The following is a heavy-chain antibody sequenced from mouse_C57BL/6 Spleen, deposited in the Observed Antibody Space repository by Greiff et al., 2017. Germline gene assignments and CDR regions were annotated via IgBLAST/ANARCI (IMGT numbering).Heavy chain of an antibody. Sequence: VQLQQPGAELVKPGASVKLSCKASGYTFTSYWMQWVKQRPGQGLEWIGEIDPSDSYTNYNQKFKGKATLTVDTSSSTAYMQLSSLTSEDSAVYYCARNYGNYGYFDVWGTGTTVTVSS. CDR3: ARNYGNYGYFDV. J-gene: IGHJ1*03. D-gene: IGHD2-1*01. CDR2: IDPSDSYT. CDR1: GYTFTSYW. V-gene: IGHV1-50*01.